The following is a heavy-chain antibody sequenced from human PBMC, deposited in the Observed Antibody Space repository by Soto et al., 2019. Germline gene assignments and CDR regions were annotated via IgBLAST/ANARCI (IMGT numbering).Heavy chain of an antibody. CDR3: ARDLKEDGRSYWYFEL. Sequence: ASVKVSCKASGSPFTSYYMHWVRQAPGQGLEWMGIINPSGGSTSYAQKFQGRVTMTRDTSTSTVYMELSSLRSEDTAVYYCARDLKEDGRSYWYFELWGRGTLVTVSS. V-gene: IGHV1-46*01. CDR2: INPSGGST. CDR1: GSPFTSYY. D-gene: IGHD2-15*01. J-gene: IGHJ2*01.